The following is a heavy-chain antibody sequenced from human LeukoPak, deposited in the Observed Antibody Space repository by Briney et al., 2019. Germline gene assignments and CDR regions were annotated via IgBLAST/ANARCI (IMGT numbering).Heavy chain of an antibody. D-gene: IGHD3-10*01. CDR2: INPSGGST. V-gene: IGHV1-46*01. CDR1: GYTFTSYY. Sequence: ASVKVSCKASGYTFTSYYMHWVRQAPGQGLEWMGIINPSGGSTSYAQKFQGRVTMTRDTSTSTVYMELSSPRSEDTAVYYCARDSARGYFDYWGQGTLVTVSS. CDR3: ARDSARGYFDY. J-gene: IGHJ4*02.